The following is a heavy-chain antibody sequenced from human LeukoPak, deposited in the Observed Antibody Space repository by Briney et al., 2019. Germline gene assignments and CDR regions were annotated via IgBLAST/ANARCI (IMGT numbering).Heavy chain of an antibody. CDR1: GFTFSSYA. CDR2: ISGSGGST. D-gene: IGHD6-19*01. Sequence: PGGSLRLSCVASGFTFSSYAMSWVRQAPGKGLEWVSAISGSGGSTYYADSVKGRFTISRDNSKNTLYLQMNSLRAEDTAVYYCAKDRVIAVAGTGDYWGQGTLVTVSS. CDR3: AKDRVIAVAGTGDY. V-gene: IGHV3-23*01. J-gene: IGHJ4*02.